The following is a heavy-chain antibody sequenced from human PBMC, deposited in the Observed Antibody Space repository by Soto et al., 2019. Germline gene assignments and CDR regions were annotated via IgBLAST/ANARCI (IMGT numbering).Heavy chain of an antibody. CDR2: IYPGDSDT. J-gene: IGHJ3*02. V-gene: IGHV5-51*01. CDR3: ARRGVRYLTPTMVTDDAFDI. D-gene: IGHD5-18*01. Sequence: GESLKISCKGSGYSFTIYWIGWVRQMPGKGLEWMGIIYPGDSDTRYSPSFQGQVPISADKSISTAYLQWSSLKASDTAMYYCARRGVRYLTPTMVTDDAFDIWGQGTMVT. CDR1: GYSFTIYW.